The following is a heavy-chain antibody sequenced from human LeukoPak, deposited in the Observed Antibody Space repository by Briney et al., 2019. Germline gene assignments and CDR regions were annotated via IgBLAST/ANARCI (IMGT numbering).Heavy chain of an antibody. CDR2: IYSDGGT. V-gene: IGHV3-53*05. J-gene: IGHJ4*02. CDR1: GFPVSSNY. Sequence: GGSLRLSCAASGFPVSSNYMNWVRQAPGKGLEWVSVIYSDGGTFYADSVKGRFTISRDNSKNTMYLQMNSLRPEDTAVYYCARDRGVGVRRVIITSFDYWGQGALVSVSS. D-gene: IGHD3-10*01. CDR3: ARDRGVGVRRVIITSFDY.